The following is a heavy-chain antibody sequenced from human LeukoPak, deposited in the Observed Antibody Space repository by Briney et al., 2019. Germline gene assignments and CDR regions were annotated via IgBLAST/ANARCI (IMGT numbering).Heavy chain of an antibody. CDR3: VPRKEWSCYMDV. CDR1: GFTFNIYT. D-gene: IGHD3-3*01. J-gene: IGHJ6*03. Sequence: PGESLRLSCAASGFTFNIYTMYWVRQAPGKGLEWVSGIRHSDGNTYYADSVKGRFTISSDKSKNTLYLQMNSLRAEDTAVYYCVPRKEWSCYMDVWGKGTTVTVSS. CDR2: IRHSDGNT. V-gene: IGHV3-23*01.